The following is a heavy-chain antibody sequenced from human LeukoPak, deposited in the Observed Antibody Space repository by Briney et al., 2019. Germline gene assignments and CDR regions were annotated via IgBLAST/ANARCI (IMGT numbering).Heavy chain of an antibody. CDR1: GFTFSNYN. CDR2: IYSGGST. CDR3: AREYYDNSGGEDAFDI. J-gene: IGHJ3*02. Sequence: GGSLRLSCAASGFTFSNYNMNWVRQAPGKGLEWVSVIYSGGSTFYADSVEGRFTISRDNSNNTLYLQMNSLRAEDTAMYYCAREYYDNSGGEDAFDIWGPGTMVTVSS. D-gene: IGHD3-22*01. V-gene: IGHV3-53*01.